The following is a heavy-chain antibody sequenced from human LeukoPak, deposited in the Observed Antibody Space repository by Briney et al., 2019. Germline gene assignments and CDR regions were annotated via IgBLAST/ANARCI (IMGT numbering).Heavy chain of an antibody. CDR3: ARDATVASSPNWFDP. Sequence: GGSLRLSCAASGFRFSSYSMHWVRQAPGKGLDWVSSITRGSSTRYYADSVKGRFTISRDDGKTSLYLHMNSLRVDDTAVYFCARDATVASSPNWFDPWGQGTVVTVSS. CDR2: ITRGSSTR. CDR1: GFRFSSYS. J-gene: IGHJ5*02. D-gene: IGHD6-19*01. V-gene: IGHV3-48*01.